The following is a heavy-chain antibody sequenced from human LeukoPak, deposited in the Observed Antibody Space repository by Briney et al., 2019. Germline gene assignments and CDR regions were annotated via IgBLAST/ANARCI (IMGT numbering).Heavy chain of an antibody. CDR2: INPNSGGT. Sequence: ASVKVSCKASGYTFTGYYMHWVRQAPGQGLEWMGWINPNSGGTNYAQKFQGWVTMTRDTSISTAYMELSRLRSDDTAVYYCARGGIVVVPAAHIWGDWFDPWGQGTLVTVSS. CDR1: GYTFTGYY. D-gene: IGHD2-2*01. CDR3: ARGGIVVVPAAHIWGDWFDP. J-gene: IGHJ5*02. V-gene: IGHV1-2*04.